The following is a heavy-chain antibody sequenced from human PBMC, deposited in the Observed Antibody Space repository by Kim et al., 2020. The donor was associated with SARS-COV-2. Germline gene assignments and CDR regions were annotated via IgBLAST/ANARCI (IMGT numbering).Heavy chain of an antibody. V-gene: IGHV3-30*02. CDR2: YDGGTK. J-gene: IGHJ6*02. D-gene: IGHD3-10*01. Sequence: YDGGTKYYADSGKGRFTISRDNSKNTLYLQMNSLRADDTAVYYCAKDQFPSRITMVRGAPYYYYYGMDVWGQGTTVTVSS. CDR3: AKDQFPSRITMVRGAPYYYYYGMDV.